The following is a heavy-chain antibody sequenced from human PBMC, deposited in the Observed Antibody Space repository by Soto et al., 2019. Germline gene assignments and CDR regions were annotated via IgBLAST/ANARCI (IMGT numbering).Heavy chain of an antibody. J-gene: IGHJ6*02. V-gene: IGHV3-15*07. Sequence: EVQLVESGGGLIKPGGSLRLSCAASGFTFSNAWMNWVRQAPGKGLEWVGRIKTKTDGGTTDYAAPVKGRFTISRDDSKNTLYLQMNSLKTEDTALYYCIDLGSGGYYFGMDVWGQGTTVTVSS. CDR1: GFTFSNAW. CDR2: IKTKTDGGTT. CDR3: IDLGSGGYYFGMDV. D-gene: IGHD2-15*01.